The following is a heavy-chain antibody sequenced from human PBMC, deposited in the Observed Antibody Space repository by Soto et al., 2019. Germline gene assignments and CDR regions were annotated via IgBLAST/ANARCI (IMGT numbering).Heavy chain of an antibody. V-gene: IGHV1-46*03. D-gene: IGHD3-10*01. J-gene: IGHJ5*02. CDR1: ADTFTSYY. Sequence: RASVKVSCKAPADTFTSYYIHWVRQAPGNGLEWMGIINPNGGSTRLAQTFQGRITMTTDTSTSTVYMELISLRSEDTAVYYFSTSSRGVFGIIIDGSNWFAPWGQGSLVTVSS. CDR3: STSSRGVFGIIIDGSNWFAP. CDR2: INPNGGST.